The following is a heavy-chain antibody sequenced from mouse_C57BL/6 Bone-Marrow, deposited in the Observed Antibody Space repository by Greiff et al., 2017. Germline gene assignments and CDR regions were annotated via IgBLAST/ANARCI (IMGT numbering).Heavy chain of an antibody. CDR1: GFHIKDDY. V-gene: IGHV14-4*01. D-gene: IGHD2-4*01. J-gene: IGHJ3*01. CDR2: IYPENGDT. CDR3: TTTYDYDAAY. Sequence: VQLKESGAELVRPGASVKLSCTASGFHIKDDYMHWVKQRPEQGLEWIGWIYPENGDTEYASKFQGKATITADTSSNTAYLQLSSLTSEDTAVDYCTTTYDYDAAYWGQGTLVTVSA.